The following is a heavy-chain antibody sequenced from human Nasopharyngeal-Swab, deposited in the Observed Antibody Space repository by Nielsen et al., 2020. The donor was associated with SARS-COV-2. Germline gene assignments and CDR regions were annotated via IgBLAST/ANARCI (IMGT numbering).Heavy chain of an antibody. J-gene: IGHJ4*02. V-gene: IGHV5-51*01. Sequence: GESLKISCQGSGYYFSTYWIGWVRQMPGRGLEWMGIIYPGDSTPRYRPSFQGQVTISADKSSTAYLQWSSLKASDTAMYFCARLYSGYVDYWGQGTLVTVSS. D-gene: IGHD1-26*01. CDR3: ARLYSGYVDY. CDR1: GYYFSTYW. CDR2: IYPGDSTP.